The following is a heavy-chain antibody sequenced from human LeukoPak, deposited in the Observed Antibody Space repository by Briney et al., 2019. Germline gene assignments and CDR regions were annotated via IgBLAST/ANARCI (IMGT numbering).Heavy chain of an antibody. CDR1: GGSFSGYY. Sequence: PSETLSLTCAVYGGSFSGYYWSWIRQSPGKGLEWSGSIYNSGSTYYNPSLKSRVTISIDTSKNQFSLKMSSVTAADTAVYYCAREYRSSWYLNWFDPWGQGTLVTVSS. CDR2: IYNSGST. V-gene: IGHV4-34*01. J-gene: IGHJ5*02. CDR3: AREYRSSWYLNWFDP. D-gene: IGHD6-13*01.